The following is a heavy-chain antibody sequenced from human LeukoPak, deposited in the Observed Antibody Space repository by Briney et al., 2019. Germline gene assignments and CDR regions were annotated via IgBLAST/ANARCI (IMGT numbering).Heavy chain of an antibody. V-gene: IGHV4-38-2*02. CDR3: ARLGYCSGGSCHHDY. Sequence: SETLSLTCTVSGNSISSTYFWAWIRQPPGTGLEWIATINHNGNTYYNPFLKSRVTISVDRSRNQFSLKLTSVTAADTAVYYCARLGYCSGGSCHHDYWGQGTLVTVS. D-gene: IGHD2-15*01. CDR2: INHNGNT. J-gene: IGHJ4*02. CDR1: GNSISSTYF.